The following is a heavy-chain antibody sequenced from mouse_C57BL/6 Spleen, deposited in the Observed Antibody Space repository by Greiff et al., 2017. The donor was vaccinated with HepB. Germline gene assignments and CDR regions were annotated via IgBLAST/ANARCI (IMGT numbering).Heavy chain of an antibody. Sequence: EVQLVESGGGLVKPGGSLKLSCAASGFTFSDYGMHWVRQAPKKGLEWVAYISSGSRTIYYADTVKGRFTISRDNAKKTLFLQMTSLRSEDTAMYYGARRFAYWGQGTLVTVSA. CDR2: ISSGSRTI. CDR1: GFTFSDYG. J-gene: IGHJ3*01. V-gene: IGHV5-17*01. CDR3: ARRFAY.